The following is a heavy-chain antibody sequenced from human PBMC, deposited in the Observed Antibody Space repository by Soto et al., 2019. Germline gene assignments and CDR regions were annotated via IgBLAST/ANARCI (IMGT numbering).Heavy chain of an antibody. D-gene: IGHD2-8*01. CDR1: GDSISRSHW. V-gene: IGHV4-4*02. Sequence: QVQLQESGPGLVRPSGALSVTCAVSGDSISRSHWWSWVRQSPGKRLEWIGEISHSGITNYNPSHKSRVTISGDKSKTQLYPKLTSVTAADTAVYYCARVRYARSCFDHWGQGTLVSASS. J-gene: IGHJ4*02. CDR3: ARVRYARSCFDH. CDR2: ISHSGIT.